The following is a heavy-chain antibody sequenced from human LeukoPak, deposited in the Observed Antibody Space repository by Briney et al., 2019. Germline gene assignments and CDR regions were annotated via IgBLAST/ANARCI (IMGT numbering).Heavy chain of an antibody. J-gene: IGHJ6*03. CDR2: INPNSGGT. CDR3: ARDTYYARSSAYYYYYYMDV. Sequence: ASVKVSCKASGYTFTSYYMHWVRQAPGQGLEWMGWINPNSGGTNYAQKFQGRVTMTRDTSISTAYMELSRLRSDDTAVYYCARDTYYARSSAYYYYYYMDVWGKGTTVTVSS. V-gene: IGHV1-2*02. CDR1: GYTFTSYY. D-gene: IGHD3-16*01.